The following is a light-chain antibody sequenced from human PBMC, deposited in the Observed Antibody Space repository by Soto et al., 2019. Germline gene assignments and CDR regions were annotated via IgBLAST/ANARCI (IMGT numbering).Light chain of an antibody. CDR3: QQYGSSLFT. CDR1: QTLNRNY. Sequence: EILLTQSPGTLSLSPGERATLSCRASQTLNRNYLAWYQQKPGQAPRLLIYGASSRASGIPDRFSGSGSGTDFTLPISRLEPEDFAVYYCQQYGSSLFTFGPGTKVDFK. V-gene: IGKV3-20*01. J-gene: IGKJ3*01. CDR2: GAS.